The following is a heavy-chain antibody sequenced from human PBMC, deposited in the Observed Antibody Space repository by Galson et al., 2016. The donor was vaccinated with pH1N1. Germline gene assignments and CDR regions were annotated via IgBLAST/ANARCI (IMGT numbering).Heavy chain of an antibody. V-gene: IGHV5-51*03. CDR1: GYSFATDW. CDR3: ARLSMDPPYYCYVYMDV. Sequence: QSGAEVKKAGESLKISCQASGYSFATDWIGWVRQTPGKGLEWVGIIYPGDSDTKYSPSFQGQVTMSVDKSISTAYLQWTSLKASDTAMYYCARLSMDPPYYCYVYMDVWGKGTTVTVSS. D-gene: IGHD2/OR15-2a*01. J-gene: IGHJ6*03. CDR2: IYPGDSDT.